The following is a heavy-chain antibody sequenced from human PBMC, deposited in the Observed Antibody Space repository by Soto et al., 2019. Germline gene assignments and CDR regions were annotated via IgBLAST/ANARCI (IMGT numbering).Heavy chain of an antibody. CDR2: ISGSGGST. D-gene: IGHD3-22*01. Sequence: GGSLRLSCAASGFTFSSYAMSWVRLAPGKGLEWVSTISGSGGSTYYADSVKGRFTISRDNSKNTLYLQMNSLRAEDTAVYYCAKGGPYYYDSSGYYDYWGQGTLVTVSS. CDR3: AKGGPYYYDSSGYYDY. J-gene: IGHJ4*02. V-gene: IGHV3-23*01. CDR1: GFTFSSYA.